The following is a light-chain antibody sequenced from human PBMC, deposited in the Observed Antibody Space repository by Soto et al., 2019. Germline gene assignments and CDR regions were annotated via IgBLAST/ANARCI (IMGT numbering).Light chain of an antibody. CDR2: ANN. J-gene: IGLJ3*02. CDR1: SSNIGAGYD. V-gene: IGLV1-40*01. CDR3: AAWDDSLNGWV. Sequence: QSVLTQPPSVSGAPGQRVTISCTGSSSNIGAGYDVHWYQLLPGTAPKLLIYANNNRPSGVPDRFSGSKSGTSASLAISGLQSEDEADYYCAAWDDSLNGWVFGGGTQLTVL.